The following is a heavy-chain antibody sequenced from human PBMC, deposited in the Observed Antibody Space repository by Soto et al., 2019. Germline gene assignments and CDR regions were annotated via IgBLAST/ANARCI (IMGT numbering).Heavy chain of an antibody. CDR1: GVSITTTSYY. CDR2: VYFSGTT. Sequence: ETLSLTCTVSGVSITTTSYYWGWIRQPPGKGLEWIGSVYFSGTTYYNPSLKSRVTISVDTSKNHFSLRLSSVTAAGTAIYYCARHGSYWGQGTLVTVSS. CDR3: ARHGSY. V-gene: IGHV4-39*01. J-gene: IGHJ4*02.